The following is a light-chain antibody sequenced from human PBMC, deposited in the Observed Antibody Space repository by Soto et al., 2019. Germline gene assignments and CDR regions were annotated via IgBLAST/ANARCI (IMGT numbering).Light chain of an antibody. J-gene: IGKJ3*01. Sequence: DIQMTQSPSSLSASVGDRVTITCRASQSISRYLNWYQKKPGTAPKLLIYAASTLQSGVPSRFSGNESGTDFPLNLSSLQPEDTATYYCQQSYNLKFTFGPGTKVDIK. CDR3: QQSYNLKFT. CDR1: QSISRY. V-gene: IGKV1-39*01. CDR2: AAS.